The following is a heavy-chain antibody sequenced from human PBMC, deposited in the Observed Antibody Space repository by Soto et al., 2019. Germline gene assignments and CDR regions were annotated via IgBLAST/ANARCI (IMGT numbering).Heavy chain of an antibody. Sequence: PGGSLRLSCPPSGFSFSSDDMRWVRQAPGNGLEWVSAISGSGGSTYYADSVKGRFTISRDNSKNTLYLQMNRLRAEDTAVYYCAKDGDSSSWYLPLYYFDFWGQGTLVTVSS. V-gene: IGHV3-23*01. CDR2: ISGSGGST. CDR3: AKDGDSSSWYLPLYYFDF. CDR1: GFSFSSDD. J-gene: IGHJ4*02. D-gene: IGHD6-13*01.